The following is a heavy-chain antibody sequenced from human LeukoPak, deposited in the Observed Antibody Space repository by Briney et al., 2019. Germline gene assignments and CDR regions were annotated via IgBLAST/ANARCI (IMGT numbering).Heavy chain of an antibody. V-gene: IGHV3-23*01. CDR1: GFTFSSYA. CDR2: ISGSGGST. D-gene: IGHD3-22*01. J-gene: IGHJ4*02. Sequence: GGSLGLSCAASGFTFSSYAMSWVRQAPGKGLEWVSAISGSGGSTYYADSVKGRFTISRDNSKNTLYLQMNSLRAEDTAVYYCAKSPLYYYDSSGSAVYWGQGTLVTVSS. CDR3: AKSPLYYYDSSGSAVY.